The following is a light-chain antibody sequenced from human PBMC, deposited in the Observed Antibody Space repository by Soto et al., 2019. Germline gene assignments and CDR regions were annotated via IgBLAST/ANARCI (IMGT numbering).Light chain of an antibody. V-gene: IGKV1-27*01. CDR2: AAT. CDR3: QSYQSYTGGPVP. Sequence: TKTQSSLSASVGDRVTITCRASQGISKFLAWYQQKPGKGPKLLIYAATILQSGVPSRFTGSGSVTDFTLTISSVQPEDVATYYCQSYQSYTGGPVPVGGVTMLDIK. J-gene: IGKJ4*01. CDR1: QGISKF.